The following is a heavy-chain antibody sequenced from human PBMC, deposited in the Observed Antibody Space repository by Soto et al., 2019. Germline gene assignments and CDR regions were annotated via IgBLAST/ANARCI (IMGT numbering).Heavy chain of an antibody. CDR3: ARPTYYDILTGWGGYYGREV. D-gene: IGHD3-9*01. J-gene: IGHJ6*04. CDR1: GGTFSSYA. V-gene: IGHV1-69*13. CDR2: IIPIFGTA. Sequence: SVKVSCKASGGTFSSYAISWVRQAPGQGLEWMGGIIPIFGTANYAQKFQGRVTITADESTSTAYMELSSLRSEDTAVYYCARPTYYDILTGWGGYYGREVWGKGTTVTVSS.